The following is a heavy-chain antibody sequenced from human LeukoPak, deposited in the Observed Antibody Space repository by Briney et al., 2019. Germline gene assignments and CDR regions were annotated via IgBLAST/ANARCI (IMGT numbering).Heavy chain of an antibody. CDR2: ISGNGGST. V-gene: IGHV3-23*01. Sequence: GGSLRLSCAASRFTFTSYGMSWVRQAPGKGLEWVSAISGNGGSTYYADSVKGRFTISRDNSKNTLYLQMNSLRAEDTAVYYCAKMFGPAVGTGVSDYWGQGTLVTVSS. CDR1: RFTFTSYG. J-gene: IGHJ4*02. D-gene: IGHD6-13*01. CDR3: AKMFGPAVGTGVSDY.